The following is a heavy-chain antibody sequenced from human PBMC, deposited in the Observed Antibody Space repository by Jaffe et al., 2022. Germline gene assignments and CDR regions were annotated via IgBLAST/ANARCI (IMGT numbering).Heavy chain of an antibody. CDR2: INTNTGNP. CDR3: ARHEVAEKGWSPRNWFDP. V-gene: IGHV7-4-1*02. Sequence: QVQLVQSGSELKKPGASVKVSCKASGYSFTNYAIIWVRQAPGHGLEWMGWINTNTGNPTYAQGFTGRFVFSLDSSVNTAYLQISSLQAEDTAVYFCARHEVAEKGWSPRNWFDPWGQGTLVTVSS. J-gene: IGHJ5*02. CDR1: GYSFTNYA. D-gene: IGHD3-3*01.